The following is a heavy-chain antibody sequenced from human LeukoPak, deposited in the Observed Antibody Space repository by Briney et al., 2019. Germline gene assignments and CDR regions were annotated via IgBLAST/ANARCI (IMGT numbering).Heavy chain of an antibody. CDR1: GFTFSSYW. CDR2: INSDGSST. CDR3: ARDHAGTALDNNFDY. D-gene: IGHD2-21*02. Sequence: PGGSLRLSCAASGFTFSSYWMHWVRQAPGKGLVWVSRINSDGSSTSYADSVKGRFTISRDNAKNTLYLQMNSLRAEDTAAYYCARDHAGTALDNNFDYWGQGTLVTVSS. J-gene: IGHJ4*02. V-gene: IGHV3-74*01.